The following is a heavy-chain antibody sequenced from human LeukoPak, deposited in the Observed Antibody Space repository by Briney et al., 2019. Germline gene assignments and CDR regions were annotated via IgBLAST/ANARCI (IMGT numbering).Heavy chain of an antibody. CDR1: GGTFSSYA. CDR2: INPNSGGT. J-gene: IGHJ3*02. CDR3: ATAGVATHAFDI. V-gene: IGHV1-2*04. Sequence: GASVKVSCKASGGTFSSYAISWVRQAPGQGLEWMGWINPNSGGTNYAQKFQGWVTMTRDTSISTAYMELSRLRSDDTAVYYCATAGVATHAFDIWGQGTMVTVSS. D-gene: IGHD6-6*01.